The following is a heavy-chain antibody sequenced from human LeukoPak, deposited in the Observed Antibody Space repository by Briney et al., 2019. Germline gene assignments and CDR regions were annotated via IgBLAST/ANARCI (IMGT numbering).Heavy chain of an antibody. CDR1: GYTFTSYA. V-gene: IGHV7-4-1*02. D-gene: IGHD3-22*01. J-gene: IGHJ4*02. CDR3: ARVRYYYDSSGYQSGGVPDY. CDR2: INTNTGNP. Sequence: ASVKVSCKASGYTFTSYAMNWVRQAPGQGLEWMGWINTNTGNPTYAQGFTGRFVFSSDTSVSTAYLQISSLKAEDTAVYYCARVRYYYDSSGYQSGGVPDYWGQGTLVTVSS.